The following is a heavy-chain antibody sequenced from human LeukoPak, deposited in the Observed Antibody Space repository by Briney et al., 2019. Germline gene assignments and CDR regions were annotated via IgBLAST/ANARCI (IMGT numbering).Heavy chain of an antibody. J-gene: IGHJ4*02. V-gene: IGHV4-4*07. CDR3: ATYSTTWYCYF. CDR1: GGSISNYY. CDR2: IYSSGST. D-gene: IGHD6-13*01. Sequence: SETLSLTCTVSGGSISNYYWSWIRQPAGKGLEWIGRIYSSGSTNYNPSLKSRVTMSVDTSKNQFSLKLSSVTAADTAVYYCATYSTTWYCYFWGQGTLVTVSS.